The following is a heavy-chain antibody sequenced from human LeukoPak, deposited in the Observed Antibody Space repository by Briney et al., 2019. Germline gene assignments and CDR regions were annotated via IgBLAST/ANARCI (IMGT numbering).Heavy chain of an antibody. Sequence: PSETLSLTCTVSGYSISSGYYWGWIRQPPGKGLEWIGSIYHSGSTYYNPSLKSRVTISVDTSKNQFSLKLSSVTAADTAAYYCARIPAYCGGDCYYYFDYWGQGTLVTVSS. J-gene: IGHJ4*02. CDR1: GYSISSGYY. V-gene: IGHV4-38-2*02. D-gene: IGHD2-21*02. CDR2: IYHSGST. CDR3: ARIPAYCGGDCYYYFDY.